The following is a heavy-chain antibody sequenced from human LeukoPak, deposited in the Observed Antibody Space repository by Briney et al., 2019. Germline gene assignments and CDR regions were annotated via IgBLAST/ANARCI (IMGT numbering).Heavy chain of an antibody. V-gene: IGHV4-59*01. CDR2: IYYSGST. CDR3: ARDLGDGYND. D-gene: IGHD5-24*01. Sequence: PSETLSLTCTVSGGSISSYYWSWIRRPPGKGLEWIGYIYYSGSTNCNPSLKSRVTISVDTSKSQFSLKLSSVTAADTAVYYCARDLGDGYNDWGQGTLVTVSS. J-gene: IGHJ4*02. CDR1: GGSISSYY.